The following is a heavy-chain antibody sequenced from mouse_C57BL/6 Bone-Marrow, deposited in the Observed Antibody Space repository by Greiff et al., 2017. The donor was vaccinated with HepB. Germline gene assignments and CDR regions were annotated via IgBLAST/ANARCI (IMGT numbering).Heavy chain of an antibody. V-gene: IGHV3-6*01. CDR3: ARGLSGGYFDV. J-gene: IGHJ1*03. D-gene: IGHD1-3*01. CDR2: ISYDGSN. Sequence: EVKLMESGPGLVKPSQSLSLTCSVTGYSITSGYYWNWIRQFPGNKLEWMGYISYDGSNNYNPSLKNRISITRDTSKNQFFLKLNSVTTEDTATYYCARGLSGGYFDVWGTGTTVTVSS. CDR1: GYSITSGYY.